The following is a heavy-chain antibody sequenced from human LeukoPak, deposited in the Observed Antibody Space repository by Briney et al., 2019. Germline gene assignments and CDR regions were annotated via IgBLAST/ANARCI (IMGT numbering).Heavy chain of an antibody. CDR2: IYYSGST. Sequence: SETLSLTCTVSGGSISSYYWSWIRQPPGKGLEWIGYIYYSGSTNYSPSLKSRVTISVDTSKNQFSLKLSSVTAADTAVYYCAREGAVILTHMGAFDIWGQGTMVTVSS. V-gene: IGHV4-59*01. D-gene: IGHD2-21*01. CDR1: GGSISSYY. CDR3: AREGAVILTHMGAFDI. J-gene: IGHJ3*02.